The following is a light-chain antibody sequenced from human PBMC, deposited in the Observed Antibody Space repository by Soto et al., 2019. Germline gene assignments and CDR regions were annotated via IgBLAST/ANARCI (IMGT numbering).Light chain of an antibody. J-gene: IGLJ1*01. V-gene: IGLV2-14*01. CDR2: EVS. CDR1: SSDVGAYNY. Sequence: SALTXPASVSGSPGQSITISCTGTSSDVGAYNYVSWYQQHPGKAPKLMIYEVSNRPSGVSNRFSGSKSGSTASLTISGLQAEDEADYHCSSHTSSSTPYVFGTGTKV. CDR3: SSHTSSSTPYV.